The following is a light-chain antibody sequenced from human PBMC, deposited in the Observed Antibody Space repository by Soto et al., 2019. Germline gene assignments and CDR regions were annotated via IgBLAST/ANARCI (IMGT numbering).Light chain of an antibody. Sequence: QSALTQPPSVSGSPGQSVTISCTGTSSDVGSYNRVSWYQQPPGTAPKLMIYEVSNRPSGVPDRFSGSKSGNTASLTISWLQAEDEADYYCSSYTSSSEGVFGTGTKVTVL. CDR3: SSYTSSSEGV. V-gene: IGLV2-18*02. J-gene: IGLJ1*01. CDR1: SSDVGSYNR. CDR2: EVS.